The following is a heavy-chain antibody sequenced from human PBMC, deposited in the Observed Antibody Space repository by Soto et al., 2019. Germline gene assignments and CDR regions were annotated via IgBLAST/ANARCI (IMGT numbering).Heavy chain of an antibody. CDR2: VVVGSSNT. J-gene: IGHJ6*02. CDR1: GFTFSISA. CDR3: AASQAYCSGGSCYSAKTDNGLDV. D-gene: IGHD2-15*01. Sequence: SVKVSCKASGFTFSISAIQWVRQARGQRLEWIGWVVVGSSNTNYAQNFNERVNIIRDMSTSTAYMELSSLRSEDTAVYYCAASQAYCSGGSCYSAKTDNGLDVWG. V-gene: IGHV1-58*02.